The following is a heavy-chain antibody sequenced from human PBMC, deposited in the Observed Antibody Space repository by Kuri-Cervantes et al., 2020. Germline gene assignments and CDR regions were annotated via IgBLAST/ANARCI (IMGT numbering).Heavy chain of an antibody. V-gene: IGHV4-61*02. CDR3: ASHRDEVVIDFDY. J-gene: IGHJ4*02. D-gene: IGHD3-22*01. Sequence: SETLSLTCTVSGGSISSGSYYWSWIRQPAGKGLEWIGRIYTSGSTNYNPSLKSRVTISVDTSKNQFSLKLSSVTAADTAVYYCASHRDEVVIDFDYWGQGTLVTVSS. CDR1: GGSISSGSYY. CDR2: IYTSGST.